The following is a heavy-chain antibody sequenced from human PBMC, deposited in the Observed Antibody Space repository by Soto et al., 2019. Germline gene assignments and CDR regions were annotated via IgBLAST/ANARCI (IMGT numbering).Heavy chain of an antibody. Sequence: SQTLSLTCAISGDSVSSNSAAWNWIRQSPSRGLEWLGRTYYRSKWYNDYAISVKSRITINPDTSKNQFSLQLNSVTPEDTAVYYCARDPGYSGYDSPPDYYYYYGMDVWGQGTTVTV. CDR2: TYYRSKWYN. D-gene: IGHD5-12*01. CDR1: GDSVSSNSAA. CDR3: ARDPGYSGYDSPPDYYYYYGMDV. V-gene: IGHV6-1*01. J-gene: IGHJ6*02.